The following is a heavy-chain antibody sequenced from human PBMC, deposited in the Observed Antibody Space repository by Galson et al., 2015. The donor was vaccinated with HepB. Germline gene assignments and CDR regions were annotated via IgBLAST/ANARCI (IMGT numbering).Heavy chain of an antibody. J-gene: IGHJ5*02. CDR2: TYYRSKWYN. CDR3: AREKMARGVFNWFDP. V-gene: IGHV6-1*01. D-gene: IGHD3-10*01. CDR1: GDSVSSNSAA. Sequence: CAISGDSVSSNSAAWNWIRQSPSRGLEWLGRTYYRSKWYNDYAVSVKSRITINPDTSKNQFSLQLNSVTPEDTAVYYCAREKMARGVFNWFDPWGQGTLVTVS.